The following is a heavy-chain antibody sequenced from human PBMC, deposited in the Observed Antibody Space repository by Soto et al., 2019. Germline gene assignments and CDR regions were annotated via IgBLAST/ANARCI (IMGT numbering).Heavy chain of an antibody. CDR2: INAGNGNT. V-gene: IGHV1-3*05. J-gene: IGHJ4*02. CDR1: GYTFTSYA. CDR3: ARGSGPMIEWR. Sequence: QVQLVQSGAEEKKPGASVKVSCKASGYTFTSYAMHWVRQAPGQRLEWMGWINAGNGNTKYSQKFQGSVTITRDTSASTAYMELSSLRSEDTAVYYCARGSGPMIEWRWGQGTLVTVSS. D-gene: IGHD3-22*01.